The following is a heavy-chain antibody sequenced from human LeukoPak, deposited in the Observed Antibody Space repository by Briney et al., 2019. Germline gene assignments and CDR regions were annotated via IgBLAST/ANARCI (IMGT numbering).Heavy chain of an antibody. V-gene: IGHV1-18*01. J-gene: IGHJ5*02. D-gene: IGHD3-10*01. CDR1: GYTFTSYG. Sequence: ASVKVSCKASGYTFTSYGISWVRQAPGQGLEWMEWISAYNGNTNYAQKLQGRVTMTTDTSTSTAYMELRSLRSDDTAVYYCARVTYYGSGSYYNVISPAPALDPWGQGTLVTVSS. CDR3: ARVTYYGSGSYYNVISPAPALDP. CDR2: ISAYNGNT.